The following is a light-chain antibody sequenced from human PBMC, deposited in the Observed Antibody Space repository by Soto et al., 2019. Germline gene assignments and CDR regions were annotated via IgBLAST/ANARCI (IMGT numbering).Light chain of an antibody. CDR1: SSNIGAGYD. J-gene: IGLJ1*01. Sequence: QSVLTQPPSVSGAPGQRVTISCTGSSSNIGAGYDVHWYQQLPGTAPKLLIYANINRPSGVPGRFSGSKSGTSASLAITGLQAEDEADYYCQSYDSSLTAYVFGSGTKLTVL. V-gene: IGLV1-40*01. CDR2: ANI. CDR3: QSYDSSLTAYV.